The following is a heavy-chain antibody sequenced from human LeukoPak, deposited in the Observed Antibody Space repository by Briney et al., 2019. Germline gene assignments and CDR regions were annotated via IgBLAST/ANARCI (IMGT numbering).Heavy chain of an antibody. D-gene: IGHD2-15*01. CDR3: ARGLGDIYCSGGSCYGPYYYYMDV. CDR1: GYSISSGYY. V-gene: IGHV4-38-2*02. J-gene: IGHJ6*03. CDR2: INHSGST. Sequence: SETLSLTCTVSGYSISSGYYWGWIRQPPGKGLEWIGEINHSGSTNYNPSLKSRVTISVDTSKNQFSLKLSSVTAADTAVYYCARGLGDIYCSGGSCYGPYYYYMDVWGKGTTVTVSS.